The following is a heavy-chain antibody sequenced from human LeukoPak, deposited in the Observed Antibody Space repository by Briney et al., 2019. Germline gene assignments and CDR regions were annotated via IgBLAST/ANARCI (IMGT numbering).Heavy chain of an antibody. Sequence: PGGSLRLSCAASGFTFSSYWMTWVRQAPGKGLEWVANIKQDGSEKYYVDSVKGRFTISRDNAKNSLYLQMNSLRAEDTAVYYCARDPHPTSSSSGWYHYWGQGTLVTVSS. J-gene: IGHJ4*02. CDR2: IKQDGSEK. V-gene: IGHV3-7*05. CDR3: ARDPHPTSSSSGWYHY. CDR1: GFTFSSYW. D-gene: IGHD6-19*01.